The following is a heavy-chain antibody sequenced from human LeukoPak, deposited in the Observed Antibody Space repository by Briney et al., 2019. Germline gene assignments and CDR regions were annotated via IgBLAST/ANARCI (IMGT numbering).Heavy chain of an antibody. D-gene: IGHD4-11*01. CDR1: GFTVSSNY. CDR3: ARGSYSNRGYYYYYYMDV. Sequence: PGGSLRLFCAASGFTVSSNYMSWVRQAPGKGLEWVSVIYSGGSTYYAESVKGRFTISRDNSKNTLFLQMNGLRAEDTAVYYCARGSYSNRGYYYYYYMDVWGKGTTVTVSS. CDR2: IYSGGST. J-gene: IGHJ6*03. V-gene: IGHV3-66*01.